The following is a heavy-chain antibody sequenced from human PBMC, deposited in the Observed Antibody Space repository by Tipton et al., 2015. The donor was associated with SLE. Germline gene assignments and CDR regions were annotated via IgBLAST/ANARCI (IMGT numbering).Heavy chain of an antibody. CDR1: GGSISTVRYY. V-gene: IGHV4-61*01. Sequence: TLSLTCTISGGSISTVRYYWIWIRQPPGKGLEWIGYISSGGGTNYNPSLKSRVTMSVDTAKNQFSLKLTSVTAPDTAVYYCAGWALATMIHWGQGTLVTVSS. D-gene: IGHD5-12*01. J-gene: IGHJ4*02. CDR2: ISSGGGT. CDR3: AGWALATMIH.